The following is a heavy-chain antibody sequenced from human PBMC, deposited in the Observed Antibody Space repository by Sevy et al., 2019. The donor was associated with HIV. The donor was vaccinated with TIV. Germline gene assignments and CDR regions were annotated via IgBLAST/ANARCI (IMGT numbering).Heavy chain of an antibody. V-gene: IGHV3-30*03. D-gene: IGHD2-21*01. J-gene: IGHJ6*02. CDR3: ARDLPSAVINPFYYYGMDV. CDR1: GFIFNSYV. Sequence: GGSLRLSCAASGFIFNSYVMSWVRQAPGKGLEWVTVISYDGGNIYYADSVKGRFTVSRDNSKDTVYLQMNSLRPEDTAVYYCARDLPSAVINPFYYYGMDVWGQGTTVTVSS. CDR2: ISYDGGNI.